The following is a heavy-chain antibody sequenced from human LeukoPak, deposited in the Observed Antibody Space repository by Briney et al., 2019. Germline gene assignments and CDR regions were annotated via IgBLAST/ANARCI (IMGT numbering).Heavy chain of an antibody. CDR3: ARADSPPGPLYYYYGMDV. CDR2: IIPIFGTA. Sequence: GASVKVSCKASGGTFSGYAISWVRQAPGQGLEWTGGIIPIFGTANYAQKFQGRVTITADESTSTAYMELSSLRSEDTAVYYCARADSPPGPLYYYYGMDVWGQGTTVTVSS. V-gene: IGHV1-69*13. CDR1: GGTFSGYA. D-gene: IGHD3-22*01. J-gene: IGHJ6*02.